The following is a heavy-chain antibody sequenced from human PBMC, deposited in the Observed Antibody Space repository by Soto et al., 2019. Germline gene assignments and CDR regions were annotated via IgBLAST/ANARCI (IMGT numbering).Heavy chain of an antibody. Sequence: GESLNISCKASGYSFTSYWIGWVRQMPGKGLEWMGIMNPGDSYTRYSPSFQGQVTISVDKSITTAYLQWSSLKASDTAMYYCARRIDFDYWGQGTLVTVS. CDR1: GYSFTSYW. J-gene: IGHJ4*02. CDR3: ARRIDFDY. V-gene: IGHV5-51*01. D-gene: IGHD3-16*02. CDR2: MNPGDSYT.